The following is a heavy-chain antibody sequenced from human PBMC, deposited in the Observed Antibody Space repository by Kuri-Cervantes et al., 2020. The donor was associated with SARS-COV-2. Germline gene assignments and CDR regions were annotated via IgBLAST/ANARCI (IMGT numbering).Heavy chain of an antibody. V-gene: IGHV4-30-4*01. CDR2: IYYSGTT. D-gene: IGHD5-18*01. J-gene: IGHJ4*02. Sequence: SCTVSGGSISSGDYYWTWIRQPPGKGLEWIGYIYYSGTTSYIPSLKSRVTISVDTSKNQFSLRLSSVTAADTAVYYCAREPWGYGPGGYWGQGTLVTVSS. CDR3: AREPWGYGPGGY. CDR1: GGSISSGDYY.